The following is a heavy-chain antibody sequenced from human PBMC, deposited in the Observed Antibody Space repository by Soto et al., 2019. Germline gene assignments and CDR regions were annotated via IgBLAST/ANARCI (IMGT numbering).Heavy chain of an antibody. Sequence: GGSLRLSCAASGFTFSSYGMHWVRQAPGKGLEWVAVIWYDGSNKYYADSVKGRFTISRDNSKNTLYLQMNSLRAEDTAVYYCARYCISTSCYAPRAFDYWGQGTLVTVSS. D-gene: IGHD2-2*01. CDR3: ARYCISTSCYAPRAFDY. J-gene: IGHJ4*02. CDR2: IWYDGSNK. V-gene: IGHV3-33*01. CDR1: GFTFSSYG.